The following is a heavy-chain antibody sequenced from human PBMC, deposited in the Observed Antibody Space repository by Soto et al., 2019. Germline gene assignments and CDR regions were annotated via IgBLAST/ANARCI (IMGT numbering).Heavy chain of an antibody. J-gene: IGHJ4*02. CDR3: ARDQGIYCSGGSCYSFDY. Sequence: GGSLRLSCAASGFTFSSYGMHWVRQAPGKGLEWVAVIWYDGSNKYYADSVKGRFTISRDNSKNTLYLQMNSLRAEDTAVYYCARDQGIYCSGGSCYSFDYWGQGTLVTVSS. CDR2: IWYDGSNK. CDR1: GFTFSSYG. V-gene: IGHV3-33*01. D-gene: IGHD2-15*01.